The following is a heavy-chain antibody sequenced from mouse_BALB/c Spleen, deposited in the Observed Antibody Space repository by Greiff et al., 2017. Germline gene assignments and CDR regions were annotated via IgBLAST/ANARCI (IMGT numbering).Heavy chain of an antibody. CDR1: GYTFTSYW. CDR3: ARSGWSPAD. J-gene: IGHJ3*01. Sequence: VQLQQPGAELVKPGASVKLSCKASGYTFTSYWMHWVKQRPGQGLEWIGEINPSNGRTNYNEKFKSKATLTVDKSSSTAYMQLSSLTSEDSAVYYCARSGWSPADWGQGTLVTVSA. D-gene: IGHD1-1*02. V-gene: IGHV1S81*02. CDR2: INPSNGRT.